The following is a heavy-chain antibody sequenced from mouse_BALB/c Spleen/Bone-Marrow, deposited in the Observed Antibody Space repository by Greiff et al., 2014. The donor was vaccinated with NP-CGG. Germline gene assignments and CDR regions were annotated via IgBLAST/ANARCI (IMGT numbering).Heavy chain of an antibody. CDR1: GYTFTSYW. J-gene: IGHJ2*01. Sequence: LEESGAELAKPGASVKMSCKASGYTFTSYWMHWVKQRPGQGLEWIGYINPSTGYTEYNQKFKDKATLTADKSSSTAYMQLSSLTSGDSAVYYCARERYAGYYFDYWGQGTTLTVSS. CDR3: ARERYAGYYFDY. D-gene: IGHD2-3*01. V-gene: IGHV1-7*01. CDR2: INPSTGYT.